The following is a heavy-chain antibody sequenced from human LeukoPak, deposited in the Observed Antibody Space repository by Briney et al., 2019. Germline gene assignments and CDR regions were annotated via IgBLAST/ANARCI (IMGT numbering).Heavy chain of an antibody. J-gene: IGHJ5*02. V-gene: IGHV3-23*01. D-gene: IGHD2-15*01. CDR2: ISGSGGST. CDR3: ARCLTLRGWFDP. CDR1: GFTFSSYA. Sequence: PGGSLRLSCAASGFTFSSYAMSWVRQAPGKGLEWVSAISGSGGSTYYADSVKGRFTISRDNAKNSLYLQMNSLRAEDTAVYYCARCLTLRGWFDPWGQGTLVTVSS.